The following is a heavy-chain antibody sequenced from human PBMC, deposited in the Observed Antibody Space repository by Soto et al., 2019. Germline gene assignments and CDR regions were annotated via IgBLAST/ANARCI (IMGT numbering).Heavy chain of an antibody. J-gene: IGHJ6*02. CDR1: GDSVSSNSAA. CDR2: TYYRSKWYN. V-gene: IGHV6-1*01. D-gene: IGHD3-10*01. CDR3: ARGEGLLLWFGESKNNYYYYGMDV. Sequence: SQTLSLTCAISGDSVSSNSAAWNWIRQSPSRGLEWLGRTYYRSKWYNDYAVSVESRITINPDTSKNQFSLQLNSVTPEDTAVYYCARGEGLLLWFGESKNNYYYYGMDVWGQGTTVTVSS.